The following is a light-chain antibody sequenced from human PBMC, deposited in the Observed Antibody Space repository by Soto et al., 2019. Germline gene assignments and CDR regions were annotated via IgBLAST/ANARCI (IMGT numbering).Light chain of an antibody. Sequence: DIQMTQSPSSLSASVGDRITISCRARQSMSSSVSWYQQKPGRDPNLLIYAGTSLHNGVQERFSGSASGTDITLNICSLQPEYFATYYCQQTYSPPLTFGGGTKVEIK. CDR2: AGT. CDR1: QSMSSS. CDR3: QQTYSPPLT. J-gene: IGKJ4*01. V-gene: IGKV1-39*01.